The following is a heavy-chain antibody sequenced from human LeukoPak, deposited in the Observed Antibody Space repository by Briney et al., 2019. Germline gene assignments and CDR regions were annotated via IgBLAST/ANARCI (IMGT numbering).Heavy chain of an antibody. CDR2: IKQDGSEE. J-gene: IGHJ6*02. CDR3: ARDPYSSTWSYGMDV. CDR1: GFTFSNYW. D-gene: IGHD6-6*01. V-gene: IGHV3-7*05. Sequence: GGSLRLSCAASGFTFSNYWMSWVRQAPGKGLEWVANIKQDGSEEVDVDSLNGRFTVSRDNAKNSLFLQMNTLGAEDTAVYYCARDPYSSTWSYGMDVWGQGTTVTVSS.